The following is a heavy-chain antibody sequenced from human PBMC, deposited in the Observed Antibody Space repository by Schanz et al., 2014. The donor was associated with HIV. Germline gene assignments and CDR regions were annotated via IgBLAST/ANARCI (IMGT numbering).Heavy chain of an antibody. D-gene: IGHD6-19*01. CDR2: IRGSSTYI. J-gene: IGHJ4*01. V-gene: IGHV3-21*01. CDR1: GFTFSSRA. Sequence: VQLLESGGGLVQPGGSLRLSCTGSGFTFSSRAMSWVRQAPGKGLEWVSSIRGSSTYIYDADLVKGRFTISRDNAKNTLYLQMNSLRAEDTAVYYCARDREKQWLVRGPDYWGHGTLVTVSP. CDR3: ARDREKQWLVRGPDY.